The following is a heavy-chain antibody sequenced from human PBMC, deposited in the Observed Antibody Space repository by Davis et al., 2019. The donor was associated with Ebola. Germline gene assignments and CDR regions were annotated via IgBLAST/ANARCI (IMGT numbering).Heavy chain of an antibody. J-gene: IGHJ5*02. D-gene: IGHD3-10*01. CDR1: GFLVSTNY. CDR3: ARSVTMVRGVMFRADNWFDP. V-gene: IGHV3-21*01. CDR2: ISSSSSYI. Sequence: VILGGSLRLSCAASGFLVSTNYMSWVRQAPGKGLEWVSSISSSSSYIYYADSVKGRFTISRDNAKNSLYLQMNSLRAEDTAVYYCARSVTMVRGVMFRADNWFDPWGQGTLVTVSS.